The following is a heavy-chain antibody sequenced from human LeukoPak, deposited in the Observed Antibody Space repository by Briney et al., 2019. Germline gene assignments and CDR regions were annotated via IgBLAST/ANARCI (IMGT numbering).Heavy chain of an antibody. CDR1: GFTVSSNY. CDR3: ASRRQQLGAYFDY. CDR2: IYSGGST. J-gene: IGHJ4*02. D-gene: IGHD6-13*01. Sequence: GGTLRLSCAASGFTVSSNYMSWVRQAPGKGLEWVSVIYSGGSTYYADSVKGRFTISRDNSKNTLYLQMNSLRAEDTAVYYCASRRQQLGAYFDYWGQGTLVTVSS. V-gene: IGHV3-66*01.